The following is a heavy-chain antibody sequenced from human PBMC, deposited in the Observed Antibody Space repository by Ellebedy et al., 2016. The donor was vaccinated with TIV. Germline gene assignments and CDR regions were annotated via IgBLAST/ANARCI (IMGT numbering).Heavy chain of an antibody. CDR3: ARDRIAAAGIVDY. D-gene: IGHD6-13*01. J-gene: IGHJ4*02. CDR2: IKQDGSEK. Sequence: GESLKISCAASGFTFSSYWMSWVRQAPGKGLEWVANIKQDGSEKYYVDSLKGRFTISRDNAKNSLYLQMNSLRAEDTAVYYCARDRIAAAGIVDYWGQGTLVTVSS. CDR1: GFTFSSYW. V-gene: IGHV3-7*01.